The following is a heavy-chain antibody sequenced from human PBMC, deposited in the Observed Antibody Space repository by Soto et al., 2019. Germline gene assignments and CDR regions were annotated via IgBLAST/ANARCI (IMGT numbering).Heavy chain of an antibody. CDR2: INHSGST. V-gene: IGHV4-34*01. J-gene: IGHJ3*02. Sequence: SETLSLTCAVYGGSFSGYYWSWIRQPPGKGLEWIGEINHSGSTNYNPSLKSRVTISVDTSKNQFSLKLSSVTAADTAVYYCARGAVRGVIIGAFDIWGQGTMVTVSS. CDR1: GGSFSGYY. D-gene: IGHD3-10*01. CDR3: ARGAVRGVIIGAFDI.